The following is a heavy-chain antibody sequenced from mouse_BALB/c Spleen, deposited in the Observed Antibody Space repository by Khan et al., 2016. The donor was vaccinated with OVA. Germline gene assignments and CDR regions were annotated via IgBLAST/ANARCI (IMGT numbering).Heavy chain of an antibody. Sequence: VQLQQSGAELVKPRASVKLSCTASGFNIKDTYMHWVKQRPEQGLEWIGRIDPANGNTKYDPKFQDKATITADTSSNTAYLQLSSLTSEDTAVYYCARDYWDVFAYWGQGTLVTDSA. D-gene: IGHD4-1*01. J-gene: IGHJ3*01. CDR2: IDPANGNT. V-gene: IGHV14-3*02. CDR3: ARDYWDVFAY. CDR1: GFNIKDTY.